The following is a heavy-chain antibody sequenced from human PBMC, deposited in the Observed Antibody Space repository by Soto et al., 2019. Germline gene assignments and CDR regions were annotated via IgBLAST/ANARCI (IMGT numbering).Heavy chain of an antibody. CDR3: LRGGYGDVHDH. CDR2: ITTHNDNT. Sequence: PGGSLRLSCAASGFNLSNYGFTWVRQAPGQGLEWMGWITTHNDNTKYAQKFQGRLTMTTDTSTNTAYMELRSLISDDTAVYYCLRGGYGDVHDHWGQGTQVTVSS. V-gene: IGHV1-18*01. CDR1: GFNLSNYG. D-gene: IGHD4-17*01. J-gene: IGHJ4*02.